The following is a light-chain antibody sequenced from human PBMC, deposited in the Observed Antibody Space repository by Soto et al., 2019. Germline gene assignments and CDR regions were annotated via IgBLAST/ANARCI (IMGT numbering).Light chain of an antibody. CDR1: NIGSKS. Sequence: SYELTQTSSVSVAPGQTAKITCGGNNIGSKSVHWYQQKAGQAPVLVVHDGSDRPSGIPERFSGSNSANTATLTISRVEAGDEADYYCQVWESSGDQVVFAGGTKLTV. V-gene: IGLV3-21*02. J-gene: IGLJ2*01. CDR2: DGS. CDR3: QVWESSGDQVV.